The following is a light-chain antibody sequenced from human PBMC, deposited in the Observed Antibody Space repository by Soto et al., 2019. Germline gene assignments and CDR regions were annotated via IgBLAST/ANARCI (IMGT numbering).Light chain of an antibody. CDR2: DAS. CDR3: QQRSNWPPEVT. Sequence: EIVLTQSPATLSLSPGERATLSCRASQSVRSSLAWYQQKPGQAPRLLIYDASNRATGIPARFSGSGSGTDFTLTISSPELEDFAVYYCQQRSNWPPEVTFGPGTKVDIK. J-gene: IGKJ3*01. CDR1: QSVRSS. V-gene: IGKV3-11*01.